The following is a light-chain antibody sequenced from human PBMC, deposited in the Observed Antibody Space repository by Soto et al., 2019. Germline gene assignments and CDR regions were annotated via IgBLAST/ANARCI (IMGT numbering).Light chain of an antibody. CDR1: QSISDW. J-gene: IGKJ2*01. CDR2: KAS. V-gene: IGKV1-5*03. CDR3: QQYASSSVT. Sequence: DIQMTQSPSSLSASVGDRVTITCRAGQSISDWLAWFQQKPGKAPKLLIQKASNLESGVPSRFSGGGSGTEFTLTISSLQPDDFATYYCQQYASSSVTFGQGTNLEI.